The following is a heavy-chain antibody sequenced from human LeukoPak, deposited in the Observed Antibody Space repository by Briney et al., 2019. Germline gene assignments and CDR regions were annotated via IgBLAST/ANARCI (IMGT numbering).Heavy chain of an antibody. CDR1: GFSFSNYW. CDR2: MNSDGSAT. Sequence: GVSLRLSCAASGFSFSNYWMHWVRQAPGKGLVWVTRMNSDGSATYYADSVQGRFTISRDNAKNTLYLQMNSLRAEDTAMYFCARGPNYFDSWGQGTLVTVSS. V-gene: IGHV3-74*01. CDR3: ARGPNYFDS. J-gene: IGHJ4*02.